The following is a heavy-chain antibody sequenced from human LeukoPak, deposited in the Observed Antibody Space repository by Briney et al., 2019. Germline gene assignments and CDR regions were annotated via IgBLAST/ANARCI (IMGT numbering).Heavy chain of an antibody. D-gene: IGHD3-22*01. CDR2: IYYNGST. CDR3: ARALYDSSGFVDY. CDR1: GGSISSYY. J-gene: IGHJ4*02. V-gene: IGHV4-59*01. Sequence: SETLSPTCTVSGGSISSYYWSWIRQPPGKGLEWIGYIYYNGSTNYNPSLKSRVTISVDTSKNQFSLKLSSVTAADTAVYYCARALYDSSGFVDYWGQGTLVTVSS.